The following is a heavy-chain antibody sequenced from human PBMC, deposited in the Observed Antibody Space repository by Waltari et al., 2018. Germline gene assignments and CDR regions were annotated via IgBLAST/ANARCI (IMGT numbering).Heavy chain of an antibody. CDR1: GYSFTSYW. J-gene: IGHJ4*02. D-gene: IGHD6-13*01. V-gene: IGHV5-10-1*03. CDR2: IDPSDSYT. CDR3: ARHGFGAAGFDY. Sequence: EVQLVQSGAEVKTPGESLRISCKGSGYSFTSYWISWVRQMHGKGLEWMGRIDPSDSYTNYSPSFQGHVTISADKSISTASLQWSSLKASDTAMYYCARHGFGAAGFDYWGQGTLVTVSS.